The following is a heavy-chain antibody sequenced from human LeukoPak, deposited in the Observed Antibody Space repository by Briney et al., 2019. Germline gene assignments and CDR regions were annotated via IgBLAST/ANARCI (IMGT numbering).Heavy chain of an antibody. Sequence: PSETLSLTCTVSGDSISSYYWSWIRQPPGKGLEWIGYIYYSGSTNYNPSLKSRVTISVDTSKNQFSLKLSSVTAADTAVYYCARHLEQQPRYYYYYYGMDVWGQGTTVTVSS. J-gene: IGHJ6*02. CDR2: IYYSGST. CDR1: GDSISSYY. D-gene: IGHD6-13*01. CDR3: ARHLEQQPRYYYYYYGMDV. V-gene: IGHV4-59*08.